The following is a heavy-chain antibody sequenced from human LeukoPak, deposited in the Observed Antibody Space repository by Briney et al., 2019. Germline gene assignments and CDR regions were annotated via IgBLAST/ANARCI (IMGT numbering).Heavy chain of an antibody. CDR1: GYTFTGYY. CDR3: ARVSKSNSAFDI. V-gene: IGHV1-2*02. J-gene: IGHJ3*02. Sequence: ASVKVSCKASGYTFTGYYMHWVRQAPGQGLEWMGWINPNSGGTNYAQKFQGRVTMTRDTSISTAYMELSRLRSDDTAVYYCARVSKSNSAFDIWGQGTMVTVSS. CDR2: INPNSGGT. D-gene: IGHD5/OR15-5a*01.